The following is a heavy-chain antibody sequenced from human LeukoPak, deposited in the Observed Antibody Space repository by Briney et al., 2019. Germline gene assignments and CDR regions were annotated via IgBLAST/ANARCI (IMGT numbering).Heavy chain of an antibody. CDR3: ARGRGLTMVRGDSYGMDV. CDR1: GFTFSSYW. V-gene: IGHV3-7*03. Sequence: PGGSLRLSCAASGFTFSSYWMSWVRQAPGKGLEWVANIKQDGSEKYYVDSVKGRFTISRDNAKNSLYLQMNSLRSEDTAVYYCARGRGLTMVRGDSYGMDVWGKGTTVTVSS. CDR2: IKQDGSEK. J-gene: IGHJ6*04. D-gene: IGHD3-10*01.